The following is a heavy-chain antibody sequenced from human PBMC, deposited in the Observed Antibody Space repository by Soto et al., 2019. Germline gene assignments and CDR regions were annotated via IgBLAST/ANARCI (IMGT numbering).Heavy chain of an antibody. Sequence: ASVKVSCKASGYTFTSHGISWVRQAPGQGLEWMGWISAYNGNTNYAQKLQGRVTMTTDTSTSTAYMELRSLRSDDTAVYYCTKDSHWGIISPTHDHWGQGTQVTVSS. J-gene: IGHJ4*02. CDR2: ISAYNGNT. V-gene: IGHV1-18*01. CDR3: TKDSHWGIISPTHDH. CDR1: GYTFTSHG. D-gene: IGHD3-16*01.